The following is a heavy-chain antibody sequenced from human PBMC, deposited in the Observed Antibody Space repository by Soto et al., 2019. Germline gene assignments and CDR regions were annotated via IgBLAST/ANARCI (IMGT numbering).Heavy chain of an antibody. V-gene: IGHV4-59*11. CDR3: ARDRYSNGWLDY. CDR2: IYYSGST. CDR1: GGSLSSHY. Sequence: XTLSLPCTVSGGSLSSHYWSWIRQFPGKGLEWIGYIYYSGSTKYNPSLKSRVTISVDTSNDQFSMKLSSVTASDTAVYYCARDRYSNGWLDYWGQGTLVTVS. J-gene: IGHJ4*02. D-gene: IGHD6-19*01.